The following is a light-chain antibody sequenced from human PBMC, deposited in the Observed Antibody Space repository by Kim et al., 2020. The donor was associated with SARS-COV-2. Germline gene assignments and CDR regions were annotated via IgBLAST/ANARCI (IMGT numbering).Light chain of an antibody. CDR2: GKN. CDR1: SLRLYY. V-gene: IGLV3-19*01. Sequence: SSELTQDPAVSVALGQTVTITCQGDSLRLYYASWYQQKPGQAPQLVIYGKNSRPLGIPDRFSGSSSGNTASLTITGAQAEDEADYYCNSRDNSGYYVVFGGGTQLTVL. J-gene: IGLJ2*01. CDR3: NSRDNSGYYVV.